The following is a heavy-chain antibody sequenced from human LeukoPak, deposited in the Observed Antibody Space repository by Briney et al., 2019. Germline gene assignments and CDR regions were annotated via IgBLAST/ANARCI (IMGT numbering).Heavy chain of an antibody. Sequence: ASVNVSCKASGGTFSSYAISWVRQAPGQGLEWMGGIIPIFGTANYAQKFQGRVTITTDESTSTAYMELSSLRSEDTAVYYCARGAYSSSSFVWLDYFDYWGQGTLVTVSS. CDR3: ARGAYSSSSFVWLDYFDY. CDR1: GGTFSSYA. V-gene: IGHV1-69*05. J-gene: IGHJ4*02. D-gene: IGHD6-6*01. CDR2: IIPIFGTA.